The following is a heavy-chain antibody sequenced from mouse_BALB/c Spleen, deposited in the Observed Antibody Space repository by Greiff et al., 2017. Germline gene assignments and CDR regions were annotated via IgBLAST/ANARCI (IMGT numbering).Heavy chain of an antibody. D-gene: IGHD1-1*01. Sequence: VMLVESGPGLVAPSQSLSITCTVSGFSLTSYGVHWVRQPPGKGLEWLGVIWAGGSTNYNSALMSRMSISKANSKSQGFLKMNSLQTDDTAMYYCARGDYGYYFDYWGQGTTLTVSS. CDR3: ARGDYGYYFDY. V-gene: IGHV2-9*02. J-gene: IGHJ2*01. CDR1: GFSLTSYG. CDR2: IWAGGST.